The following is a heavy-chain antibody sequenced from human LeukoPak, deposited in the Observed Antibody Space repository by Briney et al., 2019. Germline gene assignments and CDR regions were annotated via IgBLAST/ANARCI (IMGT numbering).Heavy chain of an antibody. CDR2: INWNGGRT. D-gene: IGHD1-26*01. J-gene: IGHJ4*02. V-gene: IGHV3-20*04. CDR3: ARGGGGRYLVY. Sequence: GGSLRLSCAASGFTFDDYGMSWVRQAPGKGLEWVSDINWNGGRTGYADSVKGRLTISRDNAKKSLYLQTNSLRAEDTALYYCARGGGGRYLVYWGQGTLVTVSS. CDR1: GFTFDDYG.